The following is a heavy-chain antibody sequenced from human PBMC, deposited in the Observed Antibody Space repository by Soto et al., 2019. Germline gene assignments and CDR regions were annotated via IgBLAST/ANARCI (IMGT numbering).Heavy chain of an antibody. V-gene: IGHV1-69*13. J-gene: IGHJ6*02. Sequence: SVKVSCKPSGGTFTNYAFSWVRQAPGQGLEWMGGIIPIFGTPDYAQNFQGRVTITADESTRTASMELSSLRSDDTAVYYCARERSVGYCITTTCPKPFYYYAMDVRGQGTTVTVSS. CDR2: IIPIFGTP. D-gene: IGHD2-2*01. CDR3: ARERSVGYCITTTCPKPFYYYAMDV. CDR1: GGTFTNYA.